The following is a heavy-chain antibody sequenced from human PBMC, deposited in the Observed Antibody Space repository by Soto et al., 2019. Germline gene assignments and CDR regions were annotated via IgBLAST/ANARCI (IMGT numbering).Heavy chain of an antibody. Sequence: QVQLVESGGGVVQPGRSLRLSCAASGFTFPHYDMHWVRQVPGKGLEWVAVIGYGGSNKYYGDVVKGRFTISRDNSKTTLYLQMNSLRADHTAVYYCARDNSGNYDAFDMWGQGTMVTVSS. CDR2: IGYGGSNK. V-gene: IGHV3-33*01. CDR1: GFTFPHYD. J-gene: IGHJ3*02. CDR3: ARDNSGNYDAFDM. D-gene: IGHD3-22*01.